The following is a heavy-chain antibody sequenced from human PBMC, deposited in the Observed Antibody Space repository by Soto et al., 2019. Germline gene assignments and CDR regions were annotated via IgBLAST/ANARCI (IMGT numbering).Heavy chain of an antibody. CDR2: MNPNSGTT. D-gene: IGHD1-26*01. CDR3: AREISGSYRFDY. J-gene: IGHJ4*02. CDR1: GYTFTSYD. Sequence: QVQLVQSGAEVKKPGASVKVSCKASGYTFTSYDINWVRQATGQGLEWMGWMNPNSGTTGYAQKFQGRVTMTRNTSITTAYMELSSLRSEDSAVYYCAREISGSYRFDYWGQGTLVTVSS. V-gene: IGHV1-8*01.